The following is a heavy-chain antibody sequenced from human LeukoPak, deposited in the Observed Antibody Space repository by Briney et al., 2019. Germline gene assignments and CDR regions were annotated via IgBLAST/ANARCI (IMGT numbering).Heavy chain of an antibody. J-gene: IGHJ4*02. V-gene: IGHV4-61*02. CDR3: ASCIAAAGTERYFDY. D-gene: IGHD6-13*01. Sequence: SQTLSLTCTVSGGSISSGSYYWSWIRQPAGKGLEWIGRIYTSGSTNYNPSLKSRVTISIDTSKNQFSLKLNSVTAADTAVYYGASCIAAAGTERYFDYWGQGTLVTVSS. CDR1: GGSISSGSYY. CDR2: IYTSGST.